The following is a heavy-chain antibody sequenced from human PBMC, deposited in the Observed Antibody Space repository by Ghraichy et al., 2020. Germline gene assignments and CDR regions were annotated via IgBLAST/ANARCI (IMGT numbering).Heavy chain of an antibody. D-gene: IGHD4-17*01. J-gene: IGHJ2*01. CDR2: ISYDGSNK. Sequence: GGSLRLSCAASGFTFSSYAMHWVRQAPGKGLEWVAVISYDGSNKYYADSVKGRFTISRDNSKNTLYLQMNSLRAEDTAVYYCARVPLLFYGDNWYFDLWGRGTLVTVSS. CDR3: ARVPLLFYGDNWYFDL. CDR1: GFTFSSYA. V-gene: IGHV3-30*04.